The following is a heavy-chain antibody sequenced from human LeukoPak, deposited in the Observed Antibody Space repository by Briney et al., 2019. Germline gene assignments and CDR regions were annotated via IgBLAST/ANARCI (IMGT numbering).Heavy chain of an antibody. CDR1: GFTFDDYA. Sequence: GGSLRLSCAASGFTFDDYAMHWVRQAPGKGLEWVSGISWNSGSIGYADSVKGRFTISRDNAKNSLYLQMNSLRAEDTALYYCAKDIKATAGTGYFDLWGRGTLVTVSS. J-gene: IGHJ2*01. CDR2: ISWNSGSI. D-gene: IGHD6-13*01. CDR3: AKDIKATAGTGYFDL. V-gene: IGHV3-9*01.